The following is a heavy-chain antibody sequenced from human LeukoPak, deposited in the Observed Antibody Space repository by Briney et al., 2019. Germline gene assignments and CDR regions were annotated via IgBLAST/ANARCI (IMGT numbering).Heavy chain of an antibody. D-gene: IGHD6-19*01. V-gene: IGHV3-23*01. J-gene: IGHJ5*01. CDR2: ISGSGGST. Sequence: PGGTLRLSCAASGFTFSSYGMSWVRQAPGKGLEWVSAISGSGGSTYYADSVKGRFAISRDNSKNTLYLQMNSLRPEDTAVYYCARDQQNGYSSGWSFDSWGQGTLVTVSS. CDR3: ARDQQNGYSSGWSFDS. CDR1: GFTFSSYG.